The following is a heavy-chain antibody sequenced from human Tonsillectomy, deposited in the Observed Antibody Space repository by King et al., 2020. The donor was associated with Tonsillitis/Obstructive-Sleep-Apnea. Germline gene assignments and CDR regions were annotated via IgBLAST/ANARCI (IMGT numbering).Heavy chain of an antibody. CDR2: IYNSGST. D-gene: IGHD4-11*01. CDR3: ATQTTVPYFDY. J-gene: IGHJ4*02. V-gene: IGHV4-59*08. CDR1: GGSIGSDY. Sequence: VQLQESGPGLVKPSETLSLTCTVSGGSIGSDYWSWIRQPPGKGLEWIGYIYNSGSTSYNPSLKSRVTISLDTSKNQFSLKLRTVTAADTAVYYCATQTTVPYFDYWGQGTLVTVSS.